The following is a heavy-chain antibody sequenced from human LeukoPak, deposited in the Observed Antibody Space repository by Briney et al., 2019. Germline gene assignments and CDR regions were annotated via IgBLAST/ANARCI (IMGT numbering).Heavy chain of an antibody. Sequence: ASVKVSCKASGYTFTSHGITWLRQAPGQGLEWMGWISTYNGNTNYAQKLQGRVTMTTDTSTSTAYMELRSLRSDDTAVYYCARDIGRITMIVALDYWGQGTLVTVSS. CDR1: GYTFTSHG. J-gene: IGHJ4*02. CDR3: ARDIGRITMIVALDY. CDR2: ISTYNGNT. D-gene: IGHD3-22*01. V-gene: IGHV1-18*01.